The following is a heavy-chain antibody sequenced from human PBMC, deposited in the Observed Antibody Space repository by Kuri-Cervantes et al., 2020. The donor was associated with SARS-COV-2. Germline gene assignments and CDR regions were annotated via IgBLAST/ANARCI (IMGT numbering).Heavy chain of an antibody. J-gene: IGHJ4*02. Sequence: GSLRLSCAVYGGSFSGYYWSWIRQPPGKGLEWIGEINHSGSTNYNPSLKSRVTISVDTSKNQFSLKLSSVTAADTAVYYCARQSRIAVAGTRDFDYWGRGTLVTVSS. CDR1: GGSFSGYY. D-gene: IGHD6-19*01. CDR2: INHSGST. V-gene: IGHV4-34*01. CDR3: ARQSRIAVAGTRDFDY.